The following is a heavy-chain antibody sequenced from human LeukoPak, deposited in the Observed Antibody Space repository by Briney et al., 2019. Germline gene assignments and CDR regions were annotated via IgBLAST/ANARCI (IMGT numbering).Heavy chain of an antibody. D-gene: IGHD2-2*01. J-gene: IGHJ4*02. V-gene: IGHV4-61*02. Sequence: KPSETLSLTCTVSSGSISGNGLYWNWIRQAAGKGLEWIGRVYSGGTTNYNPSLESRVTASVDRSKNQFSLKMSSVTAADTAVYYCARTYCDTTTCYHFDSWGQGILVTVSS. CDR2: VYSGGTT. CDR3: ARTYCDTTTCYHFDS. CDR1: SGSISGNGLY.